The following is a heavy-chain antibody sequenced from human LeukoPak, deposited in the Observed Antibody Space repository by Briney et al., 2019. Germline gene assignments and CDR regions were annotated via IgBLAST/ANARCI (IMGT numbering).Heavy chain of an antibody. CDR2: IYDSGST. Sequence: SETLSLTCTVSGGSISNYYWSWIRQPPGKGLEWIGYIYDSGSTYYNPSHKSRVTISVDTSKNQFSLKLSSVTAADTAVYYCARGRSSDYWGQGTLVTVSS. D-gene: IGHD6-6*01. V-gene: IGHV4-59*06. J-gene: IGHJ4*02. CDR3: ARGRSSDY. CDR1: GGSISNYY.